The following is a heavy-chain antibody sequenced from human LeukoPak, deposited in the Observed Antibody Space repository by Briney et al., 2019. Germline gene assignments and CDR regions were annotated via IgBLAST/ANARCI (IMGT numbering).Heavy chain of an antibody. Sequence: GRSLRLSCEASGFTFSRYAMHWVRQAPGKGLEWMSVMSFDGSDRYYSDSVKGRFTISRDNSKNTLYLQVNSLRVDDTAVYYCARAQRWLAGGFDLWGQGTLVTVSS. J-gene: IGHJ5*02. D-gene: IGHD6-19*01. CDR1: GFTFSRYA. CDR2: MSFDGSDR. CDR3: ARAQRWLAGGFDL. V-gene: IGHV3-30*04.